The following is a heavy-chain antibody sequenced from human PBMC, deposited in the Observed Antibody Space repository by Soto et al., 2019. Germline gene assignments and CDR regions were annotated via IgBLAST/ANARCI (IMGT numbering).Heavy chain of an antibody. CDR2: IYPGDSDT. D-gene: IGHD4-17*01. CDR1: GYSFTHYC. Sequence: GASLNISCKGCGYSFTHYCIGWVHQMPGKGLEWMGIIYPGDSDTRYSPSFQGQVTISADKSISTAYLQWTSLRAEDTAVYYCVREPQLTSVTAFDYWGQGTLVTVSS. J-gene: IGHJ4*02. V-gene: IGHV5-51*07. CDR3: VREPQLTSVTAFDY.